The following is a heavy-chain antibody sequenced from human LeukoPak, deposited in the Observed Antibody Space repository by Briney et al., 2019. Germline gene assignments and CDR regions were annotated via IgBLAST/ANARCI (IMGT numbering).Heavy chain of an antibody. J-gene: IGHJ5*01. CDR1: GYSFTRNG. Sequence: VASVKVSCKAFGYSFTRNGISWVRQAPGQGLEWMGWISTNSGNTNYAQNLQGRVTMTTDTSASTAYMELRSLSSDDTAVYYCARDVMYAFDSWAREPWSPSPQ. V-gene: IGHV1-18*04. CDR2: ISTNSGNT. D-gene: IGHD2-8*01. CDR3: ARDVMYAFDS.